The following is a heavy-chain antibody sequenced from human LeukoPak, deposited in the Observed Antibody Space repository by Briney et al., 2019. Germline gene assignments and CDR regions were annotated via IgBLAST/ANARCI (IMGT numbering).Heavy chain of an antibody. J-gene: IGHJ1*01. CDR2: INPNSGGV. CDR3: ATRSHSTGAEYFQH. V-gene: IGHV1-2*02. CDR1: GYTFTGHY. D-gene: IGHD6-25*01. Sequence: GASVKVSCKASGYTFTGHYMHWVRQAPGQGLEWMGWINPNSGGVNYAQKFQGRVTMTRDTSISTAYMELSRLRSDDTAVYCCATRSHSTGAEYFQHWGQGTLITVSS.